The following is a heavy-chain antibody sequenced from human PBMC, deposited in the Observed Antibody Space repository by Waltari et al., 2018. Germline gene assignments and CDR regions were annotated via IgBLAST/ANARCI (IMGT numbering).Heavy chain of an antibody. D-gene: IGHD3-10*01. CDR2: IYNSGST. J-gene: IGHJ4*02. CDR3: ARQNVGPGSAHLDH. V-gene: IGHV4-31*03. Sequence: QVQLQESGPGLVKSSQTLSLTCTVSGGSISSSGYYWNWIRQHPKKGLEWIGLIYNSGSTAYNPSLKSRVTISGDTSKNQFSLKLNSVTADDTAMYYCARQNVGPGSAHLDHWGQGTLVTVSS. CDR1: GGSISSSGYY.